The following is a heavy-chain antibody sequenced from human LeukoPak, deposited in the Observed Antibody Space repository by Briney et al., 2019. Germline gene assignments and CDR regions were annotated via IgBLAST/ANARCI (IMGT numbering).Heavy chain of an antibody. J-gene: IGHJ4*02. V-gene: IGHV5-51*01. Sequence: LGESLKISCQGSAYRFTNYWIGWVRQMPGKGLEWMGIIYPGDSDTRYSPSFQGQVTISADKSISTAYLQWSSLKASDTAMYYCARWAATGTGLDYWGQGTLVTVSS. CDR2: IYPGDSDT. CDR3: ARWAATGTGLDY. CDR1: AYRFTNYW. D-gene: IGHD6-13*01.